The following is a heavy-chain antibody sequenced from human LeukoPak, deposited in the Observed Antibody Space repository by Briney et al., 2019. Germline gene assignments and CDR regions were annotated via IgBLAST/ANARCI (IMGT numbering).Heavy chain of an antibody. CDR2: ISGSGGST. V-gene: IGHV3-23*01. Sequence: GGSLRLSCAASGFTFSSYAMSWVRQAPGKGLEWVSGISGSGGSTYYADSVKGRFTISRDNSKNTLYVQMNSLRAEDTAVYYCAKDRAGQQLVRGYFDYWGQGTLVTVSS. CDR1: GFTFSSYA. CDR3: AKDRAGQQLVRGYFDY. J-gene: IGHJ4*02. D-gene: IGHD6-13*01.